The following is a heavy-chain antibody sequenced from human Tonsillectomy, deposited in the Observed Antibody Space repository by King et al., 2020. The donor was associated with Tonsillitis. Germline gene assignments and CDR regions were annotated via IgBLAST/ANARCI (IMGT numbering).Heavy chain of an antibody. CDR2: IYSGDSRT. D-gene: IGHD6-19*01. J-gene: IGHJ4*02. CDR1: RFTFSNFA. Sequence: VQLVESGGGLVQPGGSLRLSCAASRFTFSNFAMSWVRQAPGKGLEWVSIIYSGDSRTYYADSVKGRFTISRDNSKNTLYLQLSSLRAEDTAIYYCATTPSPGVTIAGTYYFDCWGQGTLVTVSS. V-gene: IGHV3-23*03. CDR3: ATTPSPGVTIAGTYYFDC.